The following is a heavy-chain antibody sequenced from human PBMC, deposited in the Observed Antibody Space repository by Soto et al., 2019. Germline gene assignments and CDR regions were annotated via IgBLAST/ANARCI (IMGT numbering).Heavy chain of an antibody. CDR2: IYSGGST. Sequence: GGSLRLSCAASGFTVSSNYMSWVRQAPGKGLEWVSVIYSGGSTYYADSVKGRFTISRDNSKNTLYLQMNSLRAEDTAVYYCARDYDCSGGSCYPRGYWGQGTLVTVSS. CDR3: ARDYDCSGGSCYPRGY. J-gene: IGHJ4*02. CDR1: GFTVSSNY. V-gene: IGHV3-66*01. D-gene: IGHD2-15*01.